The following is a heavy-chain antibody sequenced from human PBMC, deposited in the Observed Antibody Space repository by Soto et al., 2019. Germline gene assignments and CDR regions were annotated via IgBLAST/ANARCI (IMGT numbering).Heavy chain of an antibody. CDR3: ARDTFGTGSSWPFAFDI. D-gene: IGHD6-13*01. CDR1: VYTFTGYY. V-gene: IGHV1-2*04. Sequence: QVQRVQSGAEVKKPGASVKVSCKASVYTFTGYYMHWVRQAPGQGLEWMGWINPNSGGTNYAQKFQGWVTMTRDTSISTAYMELSRLRSDDTAVYYCARDTFGTGSSWPFAFDIWGQGTMVNVSS. J-gene: IGHJ3*02. CDR2: INPNSGGT.